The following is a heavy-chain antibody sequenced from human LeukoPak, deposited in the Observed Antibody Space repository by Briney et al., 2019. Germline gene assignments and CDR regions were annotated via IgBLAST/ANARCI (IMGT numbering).Heavy chain of an antibody. CDR2: INHSGST. D-gene: IGHD3-3*01. CDR1: GGSFSGYY. CDR3: AREGVAPGNWFDP. J-gene: IGHJ5*02. Sequence: SETLSLTCAVYGGSFSGYYWSWIRQPPGKGLEWIGEINHSGSTNYNPSLKSRVTISVDTSKNQFSLKLSSVTAADTAVYYCAREGVAPGNWFDPWGQGTLVTVSS. V-gene: IGHV4-34*01.